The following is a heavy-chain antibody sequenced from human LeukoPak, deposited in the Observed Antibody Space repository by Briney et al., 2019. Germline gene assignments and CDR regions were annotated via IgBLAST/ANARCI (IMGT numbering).Heavy chain of an antibody. Sequence: QPGGSLRLSCAASGFTFSSYWVHWVRQAPGKGLVWVSRINSDGSSTSYADSVKGRFTISRDNAKNTLYLQMNSLRAEDTAVYYCARAMYYDFWSGYYSDLKSVLDYWGQGTLVTVSS. J-gene: IGHJ4*02. CDR1: GFTFSSYW. D-gene: IGHD3-3*01. CDR3: ARAMYYDFWSGYYSDLKSVLDY. CDR2: INSDGSST. V-gene: IGHV3-74*01.